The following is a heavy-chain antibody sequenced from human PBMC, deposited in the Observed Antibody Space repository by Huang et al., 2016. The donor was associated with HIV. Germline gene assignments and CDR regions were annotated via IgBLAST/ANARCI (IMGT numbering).Heavy chain of an antibody. J-gene: IGHJ3*02. V-gene: IGHV4-34*01. CDR2: SNHIGST. Sequence: QVQLQQWGAGLLKPSETLSLTCAVYGGSFSGYYWRWIRQPPGKGLEWMGESNHIGSTNYNPSLKSQVTRSVDTSKTQFARKLNSVTAADTAVYYCARGPDYYDSSGREAFDIWGQGTMVTVSS. CDR3: ARGPDYYDSSGREAFDI. D-gene: IGHD3-22*01. CDR1: GGSFSGYY.